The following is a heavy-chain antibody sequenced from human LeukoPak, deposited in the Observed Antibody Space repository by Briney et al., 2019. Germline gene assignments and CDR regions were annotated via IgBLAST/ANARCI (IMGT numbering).Heavy chain of an antibody. V-gene: IGHV1-24*01. CDR2: FDPEDGET. Sequence: ASVKVSCNVSGYTLTELSMHWVRHPPGKGLEWMGGFDPEDGETIYAQKSQGRVTMTEDTSTDTAYMELSSLRSEDTAVYYCATGPQDYGDLDYWGQGTLVTVSS. D-gene: IGHD4-17*01. CDR3: ATGPQDYGDLDY. CDR1: GYTLTELS. J-gene: IGHJ4*02.